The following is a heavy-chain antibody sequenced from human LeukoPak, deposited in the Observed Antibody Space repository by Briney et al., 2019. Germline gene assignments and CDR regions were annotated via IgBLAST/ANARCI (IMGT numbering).Heavy chain of an antibody. Sequence: GRSLRLSCAASGFTFSSYAMHWVRQAPGKGLEWVAVISYDGSNKYYADSVKGRFTISRDNSKNTLYLQMNSLRAEDTAVYYCARDYHYGMDVWGQGTTVTVPS. CDR3: ARDYHYGMDV. J-gene: IGHJ6*02. V-gene: IGHV3-30-3*01. CDR2: ISYDGSNK. CDR1: GFTFSSYA.